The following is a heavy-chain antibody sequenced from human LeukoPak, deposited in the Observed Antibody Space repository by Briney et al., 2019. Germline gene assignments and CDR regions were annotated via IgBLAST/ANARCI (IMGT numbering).Heavy chain of an antibody. CDR1: GFTFSNYW. V-gene: IGHV3-74*01. J-gene: IGHJ4*02. D-gene: IGHD3-3*01. CDR2: INSDGTST. Sequence: GGSLRLSCAASGFTFSNYWMHWVRQTPGKGLVWVSRINSDGTSTSYADSVKGRFTISRDNAKNTLYLQMNSLVAEDTAVYYCAKIGVVIATDNWGQGTLVTVSS. CDR3: AKIGVVIATDN.